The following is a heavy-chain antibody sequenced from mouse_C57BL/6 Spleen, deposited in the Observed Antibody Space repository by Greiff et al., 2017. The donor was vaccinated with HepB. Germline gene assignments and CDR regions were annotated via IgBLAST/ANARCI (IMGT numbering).Heavy chain of an antibody. Sequence: VKLQQPGAELVMPGASVKLSCKASGYTFTSYWMHWVKQRPGQGLEWIGEIDPSDSYTNYNQKFKGKSTLTVDKSSSTAYMQLSSLTSEDSAVYYCARRGGYDVFAYWGQGTLVTVSA. V-gene: IGHV1-69*01. J-gene: IGHJ3*01. CDR2: IDPSDSYT. CDR1: GYTFTSYW. CDR3: ARRGGYDVFAY. D-gene: IGHD2-2*01.